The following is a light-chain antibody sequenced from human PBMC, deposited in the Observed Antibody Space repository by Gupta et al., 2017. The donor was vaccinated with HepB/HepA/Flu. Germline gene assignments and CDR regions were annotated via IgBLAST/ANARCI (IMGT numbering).Light chain of an antibody. CDR3: RQHSNRPPNT. J-gene: IGKJ4*01. CDR2: DAS. V-gene: IGKV3-11*01. Sequence: ELVLPQSPATLSLSPGERATLSCRASQSVSSYLAWYQQKPGQAPRLLIYDASNRATGIPARRMGSGCGTDFTPIISSLQPEDYAVYYCRQHSNRPPNTFGQGTKVEIK. CDR1: QSVSSY.